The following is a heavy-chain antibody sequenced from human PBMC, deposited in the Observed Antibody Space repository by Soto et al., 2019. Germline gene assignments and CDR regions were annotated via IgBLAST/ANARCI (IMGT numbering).Heavy chain of an antibody. Sequence: GGSLRLSCEGFGITFSSLYMHWVRQAPGKGLEWVANIKQDGREQFYVDSVKGRFTISRDNAKNSVYLQMGSLRPKGTAVHYCAGSSGWIHSHWGRGTLVTVSS. CDR2: IKQDGREQ. CDR3: AGSSGWIHSH. J-gene: IGHJ4*02. CDR1: GITFSSLY. V-gene: IGHV3-7*03. D-gene: IGHD5-12*01.